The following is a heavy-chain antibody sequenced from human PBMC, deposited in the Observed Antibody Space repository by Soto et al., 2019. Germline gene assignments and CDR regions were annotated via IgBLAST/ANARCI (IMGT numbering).Heavy chain of an antibody. V-gene: IGHV3-15*01. CDR1: GHTFNEAW. CDR2: IKSKGYGGTI. D-gene: IGHD3-3*01. Sequence: PGGSPRLSLEDSGHTFNEAWMNWVRLTPGNVPEWIGLIKSKGYGGTIDYTEPVKGRFTISRDDSKNTLCLQMNSLKTEDTAAYYCTHDRSGNSDLRNWGQGTMVPVSS. CDR3: THDRSGNSDLRN. J-gene: IGHJ4*02.